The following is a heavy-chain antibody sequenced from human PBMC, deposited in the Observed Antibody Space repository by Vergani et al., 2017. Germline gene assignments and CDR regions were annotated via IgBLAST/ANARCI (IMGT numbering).Heavy chain of an antibody. J-gene: IGHJ5*02. D-gene: IGHD3-9*01. Sequence: QVQLQESGPGLVKPSETLSLTCTVSGASFRSYYWSWIRQSPGNGLEWIASTYYSGATTYNPSLKSRVSISVATSKNQFSLKLNSVTAADTAVYYCTKASQTYDHVLTRSPWDWFDPWGQGVLVTVSS. CDR1: GASFRSYY. V-gene: IGHV4-59*01. CDR2: TYYSGAT. CDR3: TKASQTYDHVLTRSPWDWFDP.